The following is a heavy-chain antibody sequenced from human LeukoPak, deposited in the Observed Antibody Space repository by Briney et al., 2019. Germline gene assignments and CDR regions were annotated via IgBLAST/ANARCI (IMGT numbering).Heavy chain of an antibody. CDR3: ARGWYYDILTGLLDY. CDR1: GGSISSSSYY. D-gene: IGHD3-9*01. J-gene: IGHJ4*02. V-gene: IGHV4-39*07. CDR2: IYYSGST. Sequence: SETLSLTCTVSGGSISSSSYYWGWIRQPPGKGLEWIGSIYYSGSTYYNPSLKSRVTTSVDTSKNQFSLKLSSVTAADTAVYYCARGWYYDILTGLLDYWGQGTLVTVSS.